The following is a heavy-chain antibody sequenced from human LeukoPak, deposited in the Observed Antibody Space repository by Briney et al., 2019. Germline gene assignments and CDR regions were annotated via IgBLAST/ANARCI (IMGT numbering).Heavy chain of an antibody. CDR3: ARDGYSGNDGL. J-gene: IGHJ4*02. D-gene: IGHD5-12*01. CDR2: IYTSGST. V-gene: IGHV4-61*02. Sequence: PSQTLSLTCTVSGDSINSGHYYWSWIRQPAGKGLEWIGRIYTSGSTNYNPSLKSRVTISVDTSKNQFSLKLSSVTAADTAVYYCARDGYSGNDGLWGQGTLVTVSS. CDR1: GDSINSGHYY.